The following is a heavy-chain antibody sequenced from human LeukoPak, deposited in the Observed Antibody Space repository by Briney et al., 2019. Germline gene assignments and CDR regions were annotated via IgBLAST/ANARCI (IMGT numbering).Heavy chain of an antibody. CDR1: GYSISSGYY. Sequence: SETLSLTCTVSGYSISSGYYWGWIRQPPGKGPEWIGSIYHSGSTYYNPSLKSRVTISVDTSKNQFSLKLSSVTAADTAVYYCASPKALGYCSGGSCYPGYFDLWGRGTLVTVSS. CDR2: IYHSGST. V-gene: IGHV4-38-2*02. D-gene: IGHD2-15*01. CDR3: ASPKALGYCSGGSCYPGYFDL. J-gene: IGHJ2*01.